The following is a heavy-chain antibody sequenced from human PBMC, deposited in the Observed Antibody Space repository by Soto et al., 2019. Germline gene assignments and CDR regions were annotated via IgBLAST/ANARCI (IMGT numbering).Heavy chain of an antibody. D-gene: IGHD2-15*01. V-gene: IGHV4-34*01. J-gene: IGHJ6*02. CDR3: ARASFVVVVAAISYGMDV. CDR2: INHSGST. CDR1: GGPFSGYY. Sequence: PSETLSLTCAVYGGPFSGYYWSWIRQPPGKGLEWIGEINHSGSTNYNPSLKSRVTISVDTSKNQFSLKLSSVTAADTAVYYCARASFVVVVAAISYGMDVWGQGTTVTVSS.